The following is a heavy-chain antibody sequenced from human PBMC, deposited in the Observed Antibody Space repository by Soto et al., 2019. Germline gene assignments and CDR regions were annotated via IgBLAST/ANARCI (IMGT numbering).Heavy chain of an antibody. Sequence: GGSLRLSCAASGFTFSSYGMHWVRQAPGKGLEWVAVIWYDGSNKYYADSVKGRFTISRDNSKNTLYLQMNSLRAEDTAVYYCARGYDFWSGYYTRFDYWGQGTLVTVSS. CDR1: GFTFSSYG. D-gene: IGHD3-3*01. CDR3: ARGYDFWSGYYTRFDY. V-gene: IGHV3-33*01. CDR2: IWYDGSNK. J-gene: IGHJ4*02.